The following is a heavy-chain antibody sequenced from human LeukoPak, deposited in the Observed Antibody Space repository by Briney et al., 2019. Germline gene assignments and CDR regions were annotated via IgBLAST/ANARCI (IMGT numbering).Heavy chain of an antibody. Sequence: SGPTLVNPTETLTLTCTFSGFSLSTSGMCVSWIRQPPGKAREWLALIDWEDDKYSSTSLKTRLTISRDTSKNQVVLRMTNMDPVDTATYYCARTADTDSTGEYYFDYWGQGTLVTVSS. CDR3: ARTADTDSTGEYYFDY. V-gene: IGHV2-70*01. CDR2: IDWEDDK. J-gene: IGHJ4*02. CDR1: GFSLSTSGMC. D-gene: IGHD3-16*01.